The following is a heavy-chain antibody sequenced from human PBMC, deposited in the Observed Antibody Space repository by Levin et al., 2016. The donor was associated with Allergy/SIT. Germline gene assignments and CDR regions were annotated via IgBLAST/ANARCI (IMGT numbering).Heavy chain of an antibody. CDR2: ISGSGGST. J-gene: IGHJ4*02. CDR3: AKLDDDSSGYYSSFDY. V-gene: IGHV3-23*01. Sequence: GGSLRLSCAASGFTFSSYAMSWVRQAPGKGLEWVSAISGSGGSTYYADSVKGRFTISRDNSKNTLYLQMNSLRAEDTAVYYCAKLDDDSSGYYSSFDYWGQGTLVTVSS. CDR1: GFTFSSYA. D-gene: IGHD3-22*01.